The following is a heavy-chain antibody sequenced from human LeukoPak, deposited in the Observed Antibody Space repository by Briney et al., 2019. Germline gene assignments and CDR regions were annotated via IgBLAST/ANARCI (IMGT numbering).Heavy chain of an antibody. CDR1: GYTLTELS. D-gene: IGHD3-3*01. CDR3: ARGYYDFWSGYYNAEYFQH. Sequence: ASVKVSCKVSGYTLTELSMHWVRQAPGKGLEWMGGFDPEDGETIYAQEFQGRVTMTEDTSTDTAYMELSSLRSEDTAVYYCARGYYDFWSGYYNAEYFQHWGQGTLVTVSS. CDR2: FDPEDGET. J-gene: IGHJ1*01. V-gene: IGHV1-24*01.